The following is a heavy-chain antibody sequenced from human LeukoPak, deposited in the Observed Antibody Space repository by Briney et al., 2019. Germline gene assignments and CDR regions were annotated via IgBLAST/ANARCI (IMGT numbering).Heavy chain of an antibody. V-gene: IGHV4-59*01. CDR3: ASGGSGSRVDY. CDR2: IYYSGST. Sequence: RTSETLSLTCTVSGGSISSYYWSWIRQPPGKGLEWIGYIYYSGSTNYNPSLKSRVTISVDTSKNQSSLKLSSVTAADTAVYYCASGGSGSRVDYWGQGTLVTVSS. J-gene: IGHJ4*02. D-gene: IGHD3-10*01. CDR1: GGSISSYY.